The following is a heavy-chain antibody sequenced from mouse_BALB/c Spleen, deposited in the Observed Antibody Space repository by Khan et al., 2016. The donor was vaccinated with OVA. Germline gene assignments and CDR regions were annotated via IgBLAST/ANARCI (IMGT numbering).Heavy chain of an antibody. Sequence: EVQLVESGGGLVQPGGSRKLSCAASGFAFSSYGMHWVRQAPEKGLEWVAYISSDSTTIYYADTVKGRFTISRDNPKNTLFLQMTSLRPGDTAMYFCATSYFYGYYFDYWGQGTTLTVSS. D-gene: IGHD1-1*01. V-gene: IGHV5-17*02. CDR2: ISSDSTTI. CDR1: GFAFSSYG. J-gene: IGHJ2*01. CDR3: ATSYFYGYYFDY.